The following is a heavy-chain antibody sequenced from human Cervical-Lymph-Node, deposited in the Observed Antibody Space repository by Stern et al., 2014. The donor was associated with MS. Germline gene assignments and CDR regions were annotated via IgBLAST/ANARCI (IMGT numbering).Heavy chain of an antibody. CDR1: GFIFSSYD. Sequence: QVQLVESGGGVAQPGTSLRLSCVASGFIFSSYDMHWVRHAPGKGLEWVAIVRYDESKYYVDSVKGRFTISRDNSKNTLYLQLNSLRAEDTAVYYCARGAHSGSSLDIFDFWGQGALVTVSS. CDR2: VRYDESK. V-gene: IGHV3-33*01. J-gene: IGHJ4*02. CDR3: ARGAHSGSSLDIFDF. D-gene: IGHD3-10*01.